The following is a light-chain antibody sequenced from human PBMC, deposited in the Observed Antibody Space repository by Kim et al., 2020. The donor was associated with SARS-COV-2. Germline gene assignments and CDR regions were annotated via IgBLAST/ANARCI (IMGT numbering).Light chain of an antibody. J-gene: IGLJ3*02. V-gene: IGLV2-14*03. Sequence: QSALTQPASVSGSPGQSITISCAGTSSDIGSYKLVSWYQQHPGKAPKLMISDVSNRPSGVSNRFSASKSGNTASLTISGLQAEDEADYYCTSYTSRHTVVFGGGTQLTVL. CDR1: SSDIGSYKL. CDR3: TSYTSRHTVV. CDR2: DVS.